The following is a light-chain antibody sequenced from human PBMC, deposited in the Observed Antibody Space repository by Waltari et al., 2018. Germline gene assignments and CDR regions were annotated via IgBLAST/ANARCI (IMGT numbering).Light chain of an antibody. Sequence: QSVLTQPPSASGTPGQRVTNSCSGSSSNIGSHTVNWYQHLPGTAPKLLIYNNSQRPSGVPDRFSGSKSGTSASLAISGLQSEDEADYYCAAWDDSLNGLNWVFGGGTKVTVL. J-gene: IGLJ3*02. CDR2: NNS. CDR3: AAWDDSLNGLNWV. CDR1: SSNIGSHT. V-gene: IGLV1-44*01.